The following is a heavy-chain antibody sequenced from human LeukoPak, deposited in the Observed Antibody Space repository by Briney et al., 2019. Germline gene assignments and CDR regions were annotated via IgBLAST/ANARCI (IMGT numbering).Heavy chain of an antibody. CDR2: IKSKTDGGTT. CDR1: GFTFTNAW. D-gene: IGHD1-1*01. J-gene: IGHJ4*02. Sequence: GGSLRLSCAASGFTFTNAWMSWVRQAPGKGLEWVGRIKSKTDGGTTDYAAPVEGRFTISRDDSKNTLYLQMNSLKTEDRAVYYCAARYNWNDLAYWGQGTLVTVSP. CDR3: AARYNWNDLAY. V-gene: IGHV3-15*01.